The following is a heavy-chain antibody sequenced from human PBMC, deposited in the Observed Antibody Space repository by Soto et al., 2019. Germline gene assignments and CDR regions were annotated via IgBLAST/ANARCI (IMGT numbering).Heavy chain of an antibody. CDR3: GRNGSF. J-gene: IGHJ4*02. V-gene: IGHV4-39*01. Sequence: QMQLQESGPGLVKPSETLSLTCTVSNGSISTTSYNWGGIRQSPGNGLEWIGTIFYTGTTSYNPSLKRRVTITVETSNNQFSLKLASVMAADTAVYYCGRNGSFWGQGILVVVSS. CDR1: NGSISTTSYN. D-gene: IGHD3-16*02. CDR2: IFYTGTT.